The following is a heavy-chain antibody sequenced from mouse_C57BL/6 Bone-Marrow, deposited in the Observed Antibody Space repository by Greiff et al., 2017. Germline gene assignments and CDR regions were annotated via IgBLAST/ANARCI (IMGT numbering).Heavy chain of an antibody. Sequence: VQLQQPGAGLVKPGASVSLSCKASGYTFTSYWMRWVKQRPRRGLEWIGRIVPNSGGNKYNETFKNKATLTVDKPSSPAYMQLSSLTSEDSAVXYCAREGYDYDGGDYFDYWGQGTTLTVSS. J-gene: IGHJ2*01. D-gene: IGHD2-4*01. CDR2: IVPNSGGN. CDR1: GYTFTSYW. V-gene: IGHV1-72*01. CDR3: AREGYDYDGGDYFDY.